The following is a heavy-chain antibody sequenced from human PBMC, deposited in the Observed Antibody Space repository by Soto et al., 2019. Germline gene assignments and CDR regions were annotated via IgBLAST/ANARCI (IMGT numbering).Heavy chain of an antibody. CDR2: ISAYNGNT. CDR1: GYTFTSYG. CDR3: GRSYDSSGDDAFDI. V-gene: IGHV1-18*01. D-gene: IGHD3-22*01. J-gene: IGHJ3*02. Sequence: ASVKVSCKASGYTFTSYGISWVRQAPGQGLEWMGWISAYNGNTNYAQKLQGRVTMTTDTSTSTAYMELRSLRSDDTAVYYCGRSYDSSGDDAFDIWGQGTMVTVSS.